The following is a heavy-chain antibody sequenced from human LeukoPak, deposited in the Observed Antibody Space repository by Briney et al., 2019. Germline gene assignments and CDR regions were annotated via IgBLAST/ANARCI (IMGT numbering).Heavy chain of an antibody. CDR3: ARALAGAPFDL. V-gene: IGHV3-30*03. CDR2: ISFDGSDK. CDR1: GFTFSSYG. Sequence: GGSLRLSCAASGFTFSSYGMHWVRQAPGKGLEWVAVISFDGSDKYYADSVKGRFTISRDNSKNTLYLQMNSLRIEDTALYYCARALAGAPFDLWGRGTVVAVSS. J-gene: IGHJ2*01. D-gene: IGHD3-10*01.